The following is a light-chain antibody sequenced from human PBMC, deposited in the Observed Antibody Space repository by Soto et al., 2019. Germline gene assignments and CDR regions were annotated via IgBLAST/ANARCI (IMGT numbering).Light chain of an antibody. Sequence: DIQVTQSPSTLSASVGDRVIITCRASQRISSWLAWYQQKPGKAPKLLIYDASNLESGVPSRFSGSGSGTEFTLTISSLQPDDFATYYCQQYKSYSPTFGQGTKVDIK. J-gene: IGKJ1*01. CDR1: QRISSW. CDR2: DAS. V-gene: IGKV1-5*01. CDR3: QQYKSYSPT.